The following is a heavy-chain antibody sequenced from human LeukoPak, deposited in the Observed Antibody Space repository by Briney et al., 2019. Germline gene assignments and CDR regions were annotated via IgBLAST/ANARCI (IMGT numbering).Heavy chain of an antibody. J-gene: IGHJ4*02. CDR1: GGSFSGYY. Sequence: SETLSLTCAVYGGSFSGYYWSWIRQPPGKGLEWIGEINHSGNTNSNPSLKSRVTMSVDTSKNQFSLKLSSVTAADTAVYYCARVSGASYDGRGVFDYWGQGTLVTVSS. CDR3: ARVSGASYDGRGVFDY. V-gene: IGHV4-34*01. CDR2: INHSGNT. D-gene: IGHD3-16*01.